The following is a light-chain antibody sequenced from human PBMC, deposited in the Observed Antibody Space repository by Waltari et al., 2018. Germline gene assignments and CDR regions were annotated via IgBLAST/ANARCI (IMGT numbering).Light chain of an antibody. Sequence: QSVLTQPPSVSGAPGQRVTISCAGSNSNIGAGSDVHWYQPLPGTAPKLLSYGNLNRPAGVPDRFSGSKSGTSASLAITGLQADDEADYYCQSYDSSHWVFGGGTKLTVL. CDR1: NSNIGAGSD. V-gene: IGLV1-40*01. CDR3: QSYDSSHWV. CDR2: GNL. J-gene: IGLJ3*02.